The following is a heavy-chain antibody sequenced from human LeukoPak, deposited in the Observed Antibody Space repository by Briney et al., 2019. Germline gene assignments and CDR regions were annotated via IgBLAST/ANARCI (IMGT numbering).Heavy chain of an antibody. CDR3: ARDQLRYFDWLLFYY. J-gene: IGHJ4*02. V-gene: IGHV1-2*02. CDR2: INPNSGGT. D-gene: IGHD3-9*01. CDR1: GYTFTGYY. Sequence: ASVKVSCKASGYTFTGYYMHWVRQAPGQGLEWMGWINPNSGGTNYAQKFQGRVTMTRDTSISTAYMELSRMRSDDTAVYYCARDQLRYFDWLLFYYWGQGTLVTVSS.